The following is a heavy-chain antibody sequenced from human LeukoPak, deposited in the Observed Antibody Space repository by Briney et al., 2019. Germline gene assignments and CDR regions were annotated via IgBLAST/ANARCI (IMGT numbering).Heavy chain of an antibody. CDR1: GFTFSSYE. CDR3: AKDQEQWLIRGLDY. V-gene: IGHV3-48*03. Sequence: GGSLRLSCAASGFTFSSYEMNWVRQAPGKGLEWVSYISSSGSTIYYADSVKGRFTISRDNSKNTLYLQMNSLRAEDTAVYYCAKDQEQWLIRGLDYWGQGTLVTVSS. J-gene: IGHJ4*02. CDR2: ISSSGSTI. D-gene: IGHD6-19*01.